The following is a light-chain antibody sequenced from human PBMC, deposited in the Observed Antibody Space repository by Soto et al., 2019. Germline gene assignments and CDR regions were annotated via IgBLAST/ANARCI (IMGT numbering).Light chain of an antibody. V-gene: IGLV2-14*01. CDR2: EVS. CDR1: SXDIAPYNY. CDR3: SSYTSSTNYV. J-gene: IGLJ1*01. Sequence: QSALTQPASVSGSPGQSLTVSCTGTSXDIAPYNYVSWYQQHPGKAPKLIIYEVSYRPSGISNRFSGSKSGNTASLTISGLQAEDEADYYCSSYTSSTNYVFGTGTKVTVL.